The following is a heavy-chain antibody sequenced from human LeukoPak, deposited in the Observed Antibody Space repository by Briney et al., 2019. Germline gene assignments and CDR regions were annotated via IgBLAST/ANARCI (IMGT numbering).Heavy chain of an antibody. J-gene: IGHJ3*02. CDR2: ISSSGSTI. Sequence: GGSLRLSCAASGFTFSSYEMNWVRQAPGKGLEWVSYISSSGSTIYYADSVKGRFTISRDNAKNSLYLQMNSLRAEDTAVYYCAREGSSQAFDIWGQGTMVTVSP. CDR3: AREGSSQAFDI. D-gene: IGHD1-26*01. CDR1: GFTFSSYE. V-gene: IGHV3-48*03.